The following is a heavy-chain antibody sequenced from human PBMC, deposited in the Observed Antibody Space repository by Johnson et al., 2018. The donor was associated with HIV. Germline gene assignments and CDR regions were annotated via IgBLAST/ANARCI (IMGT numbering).Heavy chain of an antibody. V-gene: IGHV3-33*06. J-gene: IGHJ3*02. D-gene: IGHD6-6*01. Sequence: QMLLVESGGGVVQPGRSLRLSCAASGFTFSSYGMHWVRQAPGKGLEWVAVIWYDGSNKYYADSVKGRFTISRDNSKNTLYLQMNSLRAEDTAVYYCAKRVPSKQLVDAFDIWGQGTMVTVSS. CDR1: GFTFSSYG. CDR3: AKRVPSKQLVDAFDI. CDR2: IWYDGSNK.